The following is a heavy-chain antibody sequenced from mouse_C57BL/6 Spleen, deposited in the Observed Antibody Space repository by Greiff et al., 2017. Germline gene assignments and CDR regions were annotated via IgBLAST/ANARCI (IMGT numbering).Heavy chain of an antibody. CDR3: ARGHYGSSYYAMDY. V-gene: IGHV1-69*01. Sequence: VQLQQPGAELVMPGASVKLSCKASGYTFTSYWMHWVKQRPGQGLEWIGEIDPSDSYTNYNQKFKGKSTLTVDKSSSTAYMQLSSLTSEDSAVDYCARGHYGSSYYAMDYWGQGTSVTVSS. CDR1: GYTFTSYW. D-gene: IGHD1-1*01. J-gene: IGHJ4*01. CDR2: IDPSDSYT.